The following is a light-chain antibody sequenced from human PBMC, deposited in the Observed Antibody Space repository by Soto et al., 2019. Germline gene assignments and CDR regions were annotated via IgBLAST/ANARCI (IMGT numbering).Light chain of an antibody. CDR3: QQRSSWPYT. CDR2: DTS. CDR1: QSVSSY. J-gene: IGKJ2*01. V-gene: IGKV3-11*01. Sequence: EIVLTQYPATLSLSPGERATLSCRASQSVSSYLAWYQQKPGQPPRLLIYDTSNRATGIPARLSGSGSGTDFTLTISSLEPEDFAVYYCQQRSSWPYTFGQGTKLEIK.